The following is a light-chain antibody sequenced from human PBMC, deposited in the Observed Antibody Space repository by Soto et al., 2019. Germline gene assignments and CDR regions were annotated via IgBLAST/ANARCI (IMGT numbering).Light chain of an antibody. CDR3: CSYAGIYV. V-gene: IGLV2-23*02. J-gene: IGLJ1*01. Sequence: QSVLTQPASVSGSPGQSITISCTGTSSDVGSYNLVSWYQQHPGKAPKLMTYEVSKRPSGVSNRFSGSKSGNTASLTISGLQAEDEADYYCCSYAGIYVFGTGTKVTVL. CDR1: SSDVGSYNL. CDR2: EVS.